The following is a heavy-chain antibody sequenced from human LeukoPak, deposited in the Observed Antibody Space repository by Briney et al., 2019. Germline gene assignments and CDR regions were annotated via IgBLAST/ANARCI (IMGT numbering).Heavy chain of an antibody. CDR1: GYTFTSYG. CDR3: ARDPTIAVATSYFDY. Sequence: ASVKVSCKASGYTFTSYGISWVRQAPGQGLEWMGWISAYNGNTNYAQKLQGSVTMTTDTSTGTAYMELRSLRSDDTAVYYCARDPTIAVATSYFDYWGQGTLVTVSS. CDR2: ISAYNGNT. J-gene: IGHJ4*02. D-gene: IGHD6-19*01. V-gene: IGHV1-18*01.